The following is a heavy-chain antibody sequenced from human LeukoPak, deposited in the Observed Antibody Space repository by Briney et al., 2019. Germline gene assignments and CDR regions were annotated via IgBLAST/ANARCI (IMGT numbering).Heavy chain of an antibody. D-gene: IGHD3-3*01. J-gene: IGHJ6*02. CDR1: GFTFSDYY. CDR3: AKPMGRFLEWLPRRNYYGMDV. V-gene: IGHV3-11*01. Sequence: GGSLRLSCAASGFTFSDYYMSWIRQAPGKGLEWVSYISSSGSTIYYADSVKGRFTISRDNAKNSLYLQMNGLRAEDTAVYYCAKPMGRFLEWLPRRNYYGMDVWGQGTTVTVSS. CDR2: ISSSGSTI.